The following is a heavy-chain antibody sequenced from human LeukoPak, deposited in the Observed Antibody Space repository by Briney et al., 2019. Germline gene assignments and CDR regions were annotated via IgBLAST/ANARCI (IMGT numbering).Heavy chain of an antibody. J-gene: IGHJ4*02. CDR2: INHSGST. Sequence: SETLSLTCAVYGGSFSGYYWSWIRQPPGKGLEWIGEINHSGSTNYNPSLKSRVTISVDTSKNQFSLKLSSVTAADTAVYYCARDVPRSGWGSFDYWGQGSLVTVSS. CDR3: ARDVPRSGWGSFDY. CDR1: GGSFSGYY. D-gene: IGHD6-19*01. V-gene: IGHV4-34*01.